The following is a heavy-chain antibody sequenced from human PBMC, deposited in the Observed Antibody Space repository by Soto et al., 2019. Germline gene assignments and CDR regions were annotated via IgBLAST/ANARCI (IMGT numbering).Heavy chain of an antibody. D-gene: IGHD2-2*01. CDR3: ASASRDYYYGMDV. V-gene: IGHV4-61*01. CDR1: GGSVSSGSYY. Sequence: PSETLSLTCTVSGGSVSSGSYYWSWIRQPPGKGLEWIGYIYYSGSTNYNPSLKSRVTISVDTSKNQFSLKLSSVTAADTAVYYCASASRDYYYGMDVWGQGTTVTVSS. J-gene: IGHJ6*02. CDR2: IYYSGST.